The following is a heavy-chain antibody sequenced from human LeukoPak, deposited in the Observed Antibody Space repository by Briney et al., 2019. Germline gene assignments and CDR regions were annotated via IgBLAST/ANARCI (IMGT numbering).Heavy chain of an antibody. CDR3: AKTRPLDSSSWSHGDY. J-gene: IGHJ4*02. V-gene: IGHV3-23*01. CDR1: GFTFSSYA. CDR2: ISGSGDST. Sequence: GGSLRLSCAASGFTFSSYAMSWVRQAPGKGLEWVSAISGSGDSTYYGDSVRGRFTITRDNSKNTLYLQMNSLRAEDTAVYYCAKTRPLDSSSWSHGDYWGQGTLVTVSS. D-gene: IGHD6-13*01.